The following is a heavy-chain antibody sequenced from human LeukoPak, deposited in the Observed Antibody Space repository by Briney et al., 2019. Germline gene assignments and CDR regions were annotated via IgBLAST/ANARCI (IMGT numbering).Heavy chain of an antibody. D-gene: IGHD3-22*01. CDR3: ARDYYDSSGLYYFDY. CDR2: INHSGST. CDR1: GGSFSGCY. J-gene: IGHJ4*02. V-gene: IGHV4-34*01. Sequence: TSETLSLTCAVYGGSFSGCYWSWIRQPPGKGLEWIGEINHSGSTNYNPSLKSRVTISVDTSKNQFSLKLSSVTAADTAVYYCARDYYDSSGLYYFDYWGQGTLVTVSS.